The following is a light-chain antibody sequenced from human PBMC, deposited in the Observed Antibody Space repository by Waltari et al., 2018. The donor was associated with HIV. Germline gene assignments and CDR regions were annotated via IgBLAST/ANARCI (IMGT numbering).Light chain of an antibody. V-gene: IGLV2-23*01. CDR1: SSDVGSYNL. CDR2: EDD. CDR3: CSYAGSTTWL. Sequence: SALTQPASVSGSPGQAITVSCTGSSSDVGSYNLVSWYQQHPGKAPKLMIYEDDKRPSGVSNRFSGSKAGNTAFLTIAGLQAEDEADYYCCSYAGSTTWLFGGGTKLTVL. J-gene: IGLJ3*02.